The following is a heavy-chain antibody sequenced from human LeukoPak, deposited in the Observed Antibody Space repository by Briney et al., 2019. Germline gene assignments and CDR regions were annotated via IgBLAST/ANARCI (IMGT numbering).Heavy chain of an antibody. D-gene: IGHD7-27*01. CDR2: INHSGST. CDR1: GGSFSGYY. J-gene: IGHJ4*02. V-gene: IGHV4-34*01. Sequence: SETLSLTCAVYGGSFSGYYWSWIRQPPGKGLEWIGEINHSGSTNYNPSLKSRVTISVDTSKNQFSLKLSSVTAADTAVYYCARRLGMGPPYFDYWGQGTLVTVSS. CDR3: ARRLGMGPPYFDY.